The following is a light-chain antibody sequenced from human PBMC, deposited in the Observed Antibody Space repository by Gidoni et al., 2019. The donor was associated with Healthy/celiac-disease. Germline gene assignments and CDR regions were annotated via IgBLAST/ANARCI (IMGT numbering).Light chain of an antibody. CDR2: DAS. J-gene: IGKJ4*01. CDR3: QQRSNWPLT. V-gene: IGKV3-11*01. CDR1: QSFSSY. Sequence: EIVWTQSPATLSLSPGERATLHCRASQSFSSYLAWYQQKPGQAPRLLIYDASNRATGIPARFSGSGSGTDFTLTISSLEPEDFAVYYCQQRSNWPLTFGGGTKVEIK.